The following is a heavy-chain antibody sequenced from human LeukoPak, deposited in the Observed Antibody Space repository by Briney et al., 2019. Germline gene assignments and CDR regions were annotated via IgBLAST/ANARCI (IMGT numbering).Heavy chain of an antibody. V-gene: IGHV1-2*02. CDR2: INPNSGGT. D-gene: IGHD3-22*01. Sequence: GASVKVSCKASGYTFTGYYMHWVRQAPGQGLEWMGWINPNSGGTNYAQKFQGRVTMTRDTSISTAYMELSRLRSDDTAVYYCARVPLPYYYDSSGSRAYFDYWGQGTLVTVSS. J-gene: IGHJ4*02. CDR1: GYTFTGYY. CDR3: ARVPLPYYYDSSGSRAYFDY.